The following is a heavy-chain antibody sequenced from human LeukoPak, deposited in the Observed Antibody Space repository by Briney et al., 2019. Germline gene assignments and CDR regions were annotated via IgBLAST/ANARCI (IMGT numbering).Heavy chain of an antibody. CDR3: ARGSMVGQSITIFGVVIGGDNWFDP. CDR1: GYTFTSFG. D-gene: IGHD3-3*01. Sequence: ASVKVSCKASGYTFTSFGISWVRQAPGQGLEWMGWISAYNGNTNYAQKLQGRVTMTTDTSTSTAYMELRSLRSDDTAVYYCARGSMVGQSITIFGVVIGGDNWFDPWGQGTLVTVSS. J-gene: IGHJ5*02. V-gene: IGHV1-18*01. CDR2: ISAYNGNT.